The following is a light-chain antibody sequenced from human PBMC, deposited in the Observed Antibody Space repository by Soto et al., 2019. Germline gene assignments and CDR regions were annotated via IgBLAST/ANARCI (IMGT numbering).Light chain of an antibody. J-gene: IGKJ5*01. CDR2: GTS. CDR3: QQYGSSQPIT. CDR1: QSLSSIHLGWY. Sequence: EIVLTQSPGTLSLSPGERATLSCRASQSLSSIHLGWYLAWYQQNPGQTPRLLIYGTSSRATGIPDRFSGSGSGTDVTLTISRLEPEDVAVYYWQQYGSSQPITFGQGTRLEIK. V-gene: IGKV3-20*01.